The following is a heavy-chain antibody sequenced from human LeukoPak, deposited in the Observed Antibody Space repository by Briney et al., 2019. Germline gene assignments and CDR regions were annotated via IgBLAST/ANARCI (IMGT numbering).Heavy chain of an antibody. CDR1: GYTFTDYY. CDR3: ARGRGSTSRY. CDR2: ISTYNGDT. Sequence: ASVKVSCKASGYTFTDYYMHWVRQAPGQGLEWMGWISTYNGDTNYAQSLQGRVTMTTDTSTSTAYMELRNLRSDDTAVYYCARGRGSTSRYWGQGTLVTVSS. V-gene: IGHV1-18*04. D-gene: IGHD5-12*01. J-gene: IGHJ4*02.